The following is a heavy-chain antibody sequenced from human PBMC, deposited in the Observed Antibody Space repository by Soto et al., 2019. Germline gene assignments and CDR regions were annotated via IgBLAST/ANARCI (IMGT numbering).Heavy chain of an antibody. V-gene: IGHV1-69*01. Sequence: QVQLVQSGAEVKKPGSSVKVSCKASGGTFSSYAISWVRQAPGQGLEWMGGIIPIFGTANYAQKFQGRVTITADESTSTAYMELSSLRSEDTAVYYCARDVRVTTVVTGGYYYYVMDVWGQGTTVTVSS. J-gene: IGHJ6*02. CDR2: IIPIFGTA. CDR1: GGTFSSYA. CDR3: ARDVRVTTVVTGGYYYYVMDV. D-gene: IGHD4-4*01.